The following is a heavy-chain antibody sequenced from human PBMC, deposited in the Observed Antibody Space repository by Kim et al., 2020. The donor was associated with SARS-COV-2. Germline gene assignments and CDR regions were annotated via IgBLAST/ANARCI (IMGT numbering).Heavy chain of an antibody. J-gene: IGHJ4*02. CDR3: VRDRDIWGSYRLGY. CDR2: ISNLGTNI. CDR1: GFTFDDYW. Sequence: GGSLRLSCAASGFTFDDYWMYWIRQPPGKGLEWVSYISNLGTNIEYADSVKGRFTISRDNARKSLFLQMSSLKAEDTAVYYCVRDRDIWGSYRLGYWGQGALVTVSS. D-gene: IGHD3-16*02. V-gene: IGHV3-11*01.